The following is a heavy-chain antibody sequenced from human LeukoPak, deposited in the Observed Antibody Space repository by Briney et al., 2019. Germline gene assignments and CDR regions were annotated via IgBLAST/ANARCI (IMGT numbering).Heavy chain of an antibody. Sequence: SVKVSCKASGGTFSSYAISWVRQAPGQGLEWMGGIIPIFGTANYAQKFQGRVTITADKSTSTAYMELSSLRSEDTAVYYCASYRRIYYYDSSGPFDIWGQGTMVTVSS. D-gene: IGHD3-22*01. CDR3: ASYRRIYYYDSSGPFDI. J-gene: IGHJ3*02. CDR1: GGTFSSYA. V-gene: IGHV1-69*06. CDR2: IIPIFGTA.